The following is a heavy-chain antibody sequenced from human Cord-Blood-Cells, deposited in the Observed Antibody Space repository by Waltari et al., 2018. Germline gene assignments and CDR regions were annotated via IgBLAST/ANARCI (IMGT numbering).Heavy chain of an antibody. Sequence: QVQLQQWGAGLLKPSETLSLTCAVYGGSFSGYYWSWIRQPPGKGLEWIGEINHRGGTNYNPSLKSRVTISVDTSKNQFSLKLSSVTAADTAVYYCARLRKRSWYFDLWGRGTLVTVSS. CDR3: ARLRKRSWYFDL. J-gene: IGHJ2*01. V-gene: IGHV4-34*01. CDR2: INHRGGT. CDR1: GGSFSGYY.